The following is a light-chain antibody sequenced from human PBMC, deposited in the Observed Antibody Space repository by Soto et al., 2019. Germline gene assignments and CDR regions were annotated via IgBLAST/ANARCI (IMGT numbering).Light chain of an antibody. V-gene: IGLV2-8*01. J-gene: IGLJ1*01. CDR2: EVN. CDR3: SSFAVSHIV. CDR1: SSDIGGYDF. Sequence: QSALTQPPSASGSPGQSVTISCTGTSSDIGGYDFVSWYQQHPDKAPKLIIYEVNKRPSGFPDRFSGSRSGNTASLTVSGLQAEDEADYYCSSFAVSHIVFGTGTKVTVL.